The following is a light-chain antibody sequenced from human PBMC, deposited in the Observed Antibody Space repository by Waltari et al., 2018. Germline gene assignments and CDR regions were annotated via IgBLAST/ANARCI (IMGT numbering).Light chain of an antibody. V-gene: IGKV2-30*02. CDR1: QSLVHSDGNTY. Sequence: DVVMSQSPLSLPVTLGQPASISCRSSQSLVHSDGNTYLNWFQQRPGQSPRRLFYKVSNRDSGVPDIFGGIRSGSDFTLKISRVEAEDVGVYYCMQGTHWPWTFGQGTKVDIK. CDR2: KVS. J-gene: IGKJ1*01. CDR3: MQGTHWPWT.